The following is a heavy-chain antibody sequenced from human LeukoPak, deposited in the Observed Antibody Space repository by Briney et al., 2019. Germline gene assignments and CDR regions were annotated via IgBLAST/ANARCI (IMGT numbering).Heavy chain of an antibody. CDR3: ATGRGYYDSSGPTHDY. D-gene: IGHD3-22*01. CDR2: IFRGGGT. V-gene: IGHV3-53*01. J-gene: IGHJ4*02. Sequence: GGSLRLSCAASGFTVTSNYMTWVRQAPGKGLEWVSVIFRGGGTSYADSVKGRFTISRDNSKNTLYLQMNSLRAEDTAVYYCATGRGYYDSSGPTHDYWGQGTLVTVSS. CDR1: GFTVTSNY.